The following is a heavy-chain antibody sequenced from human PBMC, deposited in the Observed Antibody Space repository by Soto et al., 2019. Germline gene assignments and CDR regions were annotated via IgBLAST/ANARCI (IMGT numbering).Heavy chain of an antibody. Sequence: GGSLRLSCAASGFTFSSYAMHWVRQAPGKGLEWVAVISYDGSNKYYADSVKGRFTISRDNSKNTLYLQMNSLRAEDTAVYYCAREAMTSLSKWFDPWGQGTLVTVSS. CDR2: ISYDGSNK. J-gene: IGHJ5*02. CDR3: AREAMTSLSKWFDP. CDR1: GFTFSSYA. V-gene: IGHV3-30-3*01. D-gene: IGHD2-21*02.